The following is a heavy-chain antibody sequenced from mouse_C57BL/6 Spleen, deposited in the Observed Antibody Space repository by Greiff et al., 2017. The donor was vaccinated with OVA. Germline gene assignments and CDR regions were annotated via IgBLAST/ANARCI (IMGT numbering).Heavy chain of an antibody. Sequence: VKLVESGAELVKPGASVKISCKASGYAFSSYWMNWVKQRPGKGLEWIGQIYPGDGDTNYNGKFKGKATLTADKSSSTAYMQLSSLTSEDSAVYFCARHGSYWYFDVWGTGTTVTVSS. CDR3: ARHGSYWYFDV. CDR1: GYAFSSYW. CDR2: IYPGDGDT. V-gene: IGHV1-80*01. D-gene: IGHD1-1*01. J-gene: IGHJ1*03.